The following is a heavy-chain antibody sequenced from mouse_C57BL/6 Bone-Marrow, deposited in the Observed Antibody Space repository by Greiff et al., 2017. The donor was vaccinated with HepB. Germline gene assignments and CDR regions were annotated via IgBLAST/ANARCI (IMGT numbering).Heavy chain of an antibody. Sequence: VKLQESGAELARPGASVKLSCKASGYTFTSYGISWVKQRTGQGLEWIGEIYPRSGNTYYNEKFKGKATLTADKSSSTAYMELRSLTSEDSAVYFCAILYDGYPYAMDYWGQGTSVTVSS. CDR1: GYTFTSYG. J-gene: IGHJ4*01. CDR3: AILYDGYPYAMDY. D-gene: IGHD2-3*01. V-gene: IGHV1-81*01. CDR2: IYPRSGNT.